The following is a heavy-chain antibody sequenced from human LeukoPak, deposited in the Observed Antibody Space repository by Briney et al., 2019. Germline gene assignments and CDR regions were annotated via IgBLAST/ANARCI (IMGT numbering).Heavy chain of an antibody. CDR2: INRDGSAK. D-gene: IGHD4/OR15-4a*01. CDR1: GFTFSSYW. Sequence: PGGSLRLSCAASGFTFSSYWMSLVRQAPGKGLEWVANINRDGSAKYYVDSVKGRFTISRDNTKNSLYLQMNSLRDEDTAVYYCARSLGADRDYWGQGTLVTVSS. V-gene: IGHV3-7*01. CDR3: ARSLGADRDY. J-gene: IGHJ4*02.